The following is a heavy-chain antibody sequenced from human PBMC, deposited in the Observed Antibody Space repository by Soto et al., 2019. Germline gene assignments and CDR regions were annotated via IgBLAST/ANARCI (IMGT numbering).Heavy chain of an antibody. Sequence: KGLEWVSAISGSGGSTYYADSVKGRFTISRDNSKNTLYLQMNSLRAEDTAVYYCAKDRVRGIIPPILDYSGQGTLLTVYS. V-gene: IGHV3-23*01. CDR3: AKDRVRGIIPPILDY. CDR2: ISGSGGST. J-gene: IGHJ4*02. D-gene: IGHD3-10*01.